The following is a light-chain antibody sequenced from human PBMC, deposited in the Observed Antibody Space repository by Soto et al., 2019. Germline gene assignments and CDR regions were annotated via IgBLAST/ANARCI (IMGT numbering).Light chain of an antibody. J-gene: IGLJ1*01. Sequence: QSVLTQPPSVSGAPGQRVTISCTGSSSNIGAGYDVHWYQQLPGTAPKLLIYGNSNRPSGVPDRFSGSKSGTSASLAITGLRAEDEADYYCQSYHTSMSGYVFGTGTKLTVL. CDR3: QSYHTSMSGYV. CDR2: GNS. CDR1: SSNIGAGYD. V-gene: IGLV1-40*01.